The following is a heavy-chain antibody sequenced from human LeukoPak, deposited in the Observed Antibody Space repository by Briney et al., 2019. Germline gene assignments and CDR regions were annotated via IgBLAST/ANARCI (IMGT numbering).Heavy chain of an antibody. CDR3: ARERVTMVRGVIREYYFDY. Sequence: SETLSLTCTVSGGSISSYYWSWIRQPPGKGLEWMGYIYNSGSTNYNPSLKSRVTISVDTSKNQFSLKLSSVTAADTAVYYCARERVTMVRGVIREYYFDYWGQGTLVTVSS. J-gene: IGHJ4*02. CDR2: IYNSGST. D-gene: IGHD3-10*01. V-gene: IGHV4-59*01. CDR1: GGSISSYY.